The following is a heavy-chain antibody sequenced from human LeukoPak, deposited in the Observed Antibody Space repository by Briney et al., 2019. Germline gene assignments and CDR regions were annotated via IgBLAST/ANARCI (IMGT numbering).Heavy chain of an antibody. J-gene: IGHJ6*03. CDR1: GYTFTSYG. Sequence: ASVKVSCKASGYTFTSYGISWVRQAPGQGLEWMGWINPNSGGTNYAQKFQGRVTMTRDTSISTAYMELSRLRSDDTAVYYCARDNSSSWTGPNYYYYYMDVWGKGTTVTVSS. CDR3: ARDNSSSWTGPNYYYYYMDV. V-gene: IGHV1-2*02. CDR2: INPNSGGT. D-gene: IGHD6-13*01.